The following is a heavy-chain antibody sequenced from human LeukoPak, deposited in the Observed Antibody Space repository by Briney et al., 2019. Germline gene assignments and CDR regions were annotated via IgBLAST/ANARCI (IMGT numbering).Heavy chain of an antibody. V-gene: IGHV1-18*01. D-gene: IGHD6-13*01. CDR2: ISAYSGNT. CDR1: GYPFTDYY. Sequence: ASVKVSCKTSGYPFTDYYVHWVRQAPGQGLEWMGWISAYSGNTNYAQKLQGRVTMTTDTSTSTAYMELRSLRSDDTAVYYCARGTIAADDYYYMDVWGKGTTVTISS. CDR3: ARGTIAADDYYYMDV. J-gene: IGHJ6*03.